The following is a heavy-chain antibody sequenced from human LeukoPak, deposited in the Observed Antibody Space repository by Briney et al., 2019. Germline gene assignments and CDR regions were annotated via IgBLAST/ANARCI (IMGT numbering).Heavy chain of an antibody. V-gene: IGHV1-69*13. CDR3: ARGRDYDILTGYQYYFDY. D-gene: IGHD3-9*01. Sequence: GASVKVSCKASGGTFSSYAISWVRQAPGQGLEWMGGIIPIFGTANYAQKFQGRVTITADESTSTAYMELSSLRSEDTAVYYCARGRDYDILTGYQYYFDYWGQGTLVTVSS. CDR1: GGTFSSYA. CDR2: IIPIFGTA. J-gene: IGHJ4*02.